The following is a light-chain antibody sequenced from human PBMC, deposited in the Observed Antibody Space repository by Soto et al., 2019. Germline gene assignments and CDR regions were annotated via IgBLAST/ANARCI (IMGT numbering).Light chain of an antibody. CDR2: GAS. Sequence: EIVLTQSPGTLSLSPGERATKSCRDSQSFSSSYLAWYQQKPGQAPRLLIYGASSRPAGIPDRFSGSWSGTDFTLTISRLEPEDFGVYYRQQYGSSPQTFGQGTKV. CDR3: QQYGSSPQT. J-gene: IGKJ2*01. CDR1: QSFSSSY. V-gene: IGKV3-20*01.